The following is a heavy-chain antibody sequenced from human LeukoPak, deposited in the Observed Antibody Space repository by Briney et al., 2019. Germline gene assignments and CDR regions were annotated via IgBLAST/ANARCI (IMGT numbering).Heavy chain of an antibody. Sequence: ASAKVSCKAFGYTFTSNYMHWVRQAPGQGLGWMGWINPNSGGTNYAQKFQGRVTMTRDTSISTAYMELSRLRSDDTAVYYCARDGSGYDYLDYWGQGTLVTVSS. CDR3: ARDGSGYDYLDY. CDR2: INPNSGGT. J-gene: IGHJ4*02. CDR1: GYTFTSNY. D-gene: IGHD5-12*01. V-gene: IGHV1-2*02.